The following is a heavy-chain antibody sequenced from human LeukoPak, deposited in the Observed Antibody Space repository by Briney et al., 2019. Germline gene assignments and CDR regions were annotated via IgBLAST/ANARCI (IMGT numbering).Heavy chain of an antibody. J-gene: IGHJ4*02. Sequence: PGGSLRLSCAASGFTFSSYSMNWVRQAPGKGLEWVSYISSSSSTIYYADSVKGRFTISRDNAKNSLYLQMNSLRAEDTAVYYCASRILGIGYWGQGTLVTVSS. CDR2: ISSSSSTI. V-gene: IGHV3-48*01. D-gene: IGHD1-14*01. CDR3: ASRILGIGY. CDR1: GFTFSSYS.